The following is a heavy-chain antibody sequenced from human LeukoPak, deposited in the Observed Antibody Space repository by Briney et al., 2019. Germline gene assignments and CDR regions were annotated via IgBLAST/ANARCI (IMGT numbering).Heavy chain of an antibody. CDR1: GFTFSNAW. Sequence: GGSLRLSFAASGFTFSNAWMSWVRQAPGKGLEWVGRIKSKTDGGTTDYAAPVKGRFTFSRDDSKNTLYLQMNSLKTEDTAVYYCTTGVRYYDSSGYYLHYWGQGTLVTVSS. CDR2: IKSKTDGGTT. V-gene: IGHV3-15*01. CDR3: TTGVRYYDSSGYYLHY. J-gene: IGHJ4*02. D-gene: IGHD3-22*01.